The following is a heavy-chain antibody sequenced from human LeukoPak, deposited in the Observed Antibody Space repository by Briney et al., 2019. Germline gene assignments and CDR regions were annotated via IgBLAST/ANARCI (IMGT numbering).Heavy chain of an antibody. D-gene: IGHD3-3*01. J-gene: IGHJ4*02. CDR2: INPNSGDT. V-gene: IGHV1-2*02. CDR1: GYTFTGYY. CDR3: ARERRYDFWSGSHY. Sequence: ASVKVSCKASGYTFTGYYIHWVRQAPGQGLEWMGWINPNSGDTHYAQKFQGRVTMTRDTSISTAYMELSRLRSDDTAVYYCARERRYDFWSGSHYWGQGTLVTVSS.